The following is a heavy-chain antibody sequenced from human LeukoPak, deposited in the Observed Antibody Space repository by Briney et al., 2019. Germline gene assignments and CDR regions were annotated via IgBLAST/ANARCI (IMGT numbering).Heavy chain of an antibody. V-gene: IGHV3-43*02. Sequence: GGSLRLSCAASGFTFDDYAMHWVRQAPGKGLEWVSLISRIGGSTYYADSVKGRFTISRDNSKNSLYLQMNSLRTEDTALYYCAKDTLTHDYGIDPPEHQLDYWGQGTLDTVSS. J-gene: IGHJ4*02. CDR3: AKDTLTHDYGIDPPEHQLDY. CDR1: GFTFDDYA. D-gene: IGHD4-17*01. CDR2: ISRIGGST.